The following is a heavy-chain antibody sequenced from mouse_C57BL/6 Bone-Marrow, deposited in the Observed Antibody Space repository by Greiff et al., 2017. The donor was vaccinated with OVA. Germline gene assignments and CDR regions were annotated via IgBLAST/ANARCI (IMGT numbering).Heavy chain of an antibody. J-gene: IGHJ4*01. CDR1: GYTFTSYW. Sequence: VQLQQSGPDLVKPGASVKLSCKASGYTFTSYWMHWVKQRPGQGLEWIGNINPSNGGTNYNEKFKSKATLTVDKSSSTAYMQLSSLTSEDSAVYYCARELDYGSIMDYWGQGTSVTVSS. CDR2: INPSNGGT. V-gene: IGHV1-53*01. D-gene: IGHD1-1*01. CDR3: ARELDYGSIMDY.